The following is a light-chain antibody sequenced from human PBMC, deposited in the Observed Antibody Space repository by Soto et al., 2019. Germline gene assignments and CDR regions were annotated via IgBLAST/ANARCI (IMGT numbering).Light chain of an antibody. CDR3: SSYSSSSTLFV. CDR2: EVS. Sequence: ALTQPASVSGSPGQSITISCTGTSSDVGAYKYVSWYQQHPGKAPKVMIYEVSNRPSGVSNRFSGSKSGNTASLTISGLQAEDEADYFCSSYSSSSTLFVFGTGTRSPS. CDR1: SSDVGAYKY. V-gene: IGLV2-14*01. J-gene: IGLJ1*01.